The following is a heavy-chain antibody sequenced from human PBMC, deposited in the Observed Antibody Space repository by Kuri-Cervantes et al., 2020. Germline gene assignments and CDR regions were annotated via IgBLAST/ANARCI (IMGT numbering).Heavy chain of an antibody. CDR2: ISYDGSNK. J-gene: IGHJ4*02. CDR3: AKGGSTPGVWIQLWDCNFDY. V-gene: IGHV3-30*18. CDR1: GFTFSSYG. Sequence: GESLKISSAASGFTFSSYGMHWVRQAPGKGLEWVAVISYDGSNKYYADSVKGRFTISRDNSENTLYLQMNSLRAEDTAVYYCAKGGSTPGVWIQLWDCNFDYWGQGTLVTVSS. D-gene: IGHD5-18*01.